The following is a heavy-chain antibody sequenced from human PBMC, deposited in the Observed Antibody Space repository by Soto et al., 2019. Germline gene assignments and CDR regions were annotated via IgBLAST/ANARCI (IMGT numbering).Heavy chain of an antibody. D-gene: IGHD6-13*01. CDR3: ARDPTSSSLNWFDP. CDR2: ISSSSSYI. V-gene: IGHV3-21*01. Sequence: GGSLRLSCAASGFTFSSYSMNWVRQAPGKGLEWVSSISSSSSYIYYADSVKGRFTISRDNAKNSLYLQMYSLRAEDTAVYYCARDPTSSSLNWFDPWGQGTLVTVSS. J-gene: IGHJ5*02. CDR1: GFTFSSYS.